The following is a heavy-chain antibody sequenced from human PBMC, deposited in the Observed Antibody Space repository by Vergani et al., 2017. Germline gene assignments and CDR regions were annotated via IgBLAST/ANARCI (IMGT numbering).Heavy chain of an antibody. CDR2: MNPNSGNT. J-gene: IGHJ5*02. V-gene: IGHV1-8*01. CDR1: GYTFTSYD. CDR3: ARGTVAAAGRNWFDP. D-gene: IGHD6-13*01. Sequence: QVPLVPSGAEVKKPGASVTVSCKASGYTFTSYDINWVRQATGQGLEWMGWMNPNSGNTGYAQKFQGRVTMTRNTSISTAYMELSSLRSEDTAVYYCARGTVAAAGRNWFDPWGQGTLVTVSS.